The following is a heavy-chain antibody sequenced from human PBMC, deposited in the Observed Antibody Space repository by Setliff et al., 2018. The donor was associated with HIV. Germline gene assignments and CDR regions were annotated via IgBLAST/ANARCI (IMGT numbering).Heavy chain of an antibody. Sequence: SETLSLTCAVYGGSFSGYYWSWIRQAPGKGLEWIGEINHSGSTNYNPSLKSRVTISVDTSKNQFSLKLSSVTAADTAVYHCARRGGCRGGSCYFSTYSXMDVWGKGTTVTVSS. D-gene: IGHD2-15*01. CDR3: ARRGGCRGGSCYFSTYSXMDV. CDR1: GGSFSGYY. V-gene: IGHV4-34*01. CDR2: INHSGST. J-gene: IGHJ6*03.